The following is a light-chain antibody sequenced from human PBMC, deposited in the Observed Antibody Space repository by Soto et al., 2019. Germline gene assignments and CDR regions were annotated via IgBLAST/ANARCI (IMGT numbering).Light chain of an antibody. CDR2: GAS. J-gene: IGKJ5*01. CDR3: QQYSDLPMT. V-gene: IGKV3-20*01. CDR1: QSVSNNY. Sequence: EIVMTQSPATLSVSAGERATLSCRASQSVSNNYLAWYQQKPGQAPRLLIYGASNRATGIPDRFSGSGSGTDFTLTISRLEPEDFAVYFCQQYSDLPMTFGQGTRLEI.